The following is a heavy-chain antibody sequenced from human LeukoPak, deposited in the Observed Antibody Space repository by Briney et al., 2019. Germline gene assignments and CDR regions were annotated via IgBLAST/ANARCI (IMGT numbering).Heavy chain of an antibody. J-gene: IGHJ4*02. V-gene: IGHV3-13*01. CDR2: IGTAGGT. CDR1: GFTFSNYD. D-gene: IGHD6-13*01. Sequence: GGSLRLSCAASGFTFSNYDMHWVRQAAGKGLEWVLGIGTAGGTYYPASVKGRFTISRENAKSSLYLQINSLSAGDTAVYYCACSPAYSSSWYAIDNWGQGTLVTVSS. CDR3: ACSPAYSSSWYAIDN.